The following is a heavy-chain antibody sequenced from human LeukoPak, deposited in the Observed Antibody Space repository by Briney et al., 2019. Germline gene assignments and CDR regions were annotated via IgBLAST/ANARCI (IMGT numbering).Heavy chain of an antibody. Sequence: PSETLSLTCTVSGGSISSYYWSWIRQPPGKGLEWIGYIYYSGSTNYNPSLKSRVTISVDTSKNQFSLKLSSVTAADTAVYYCARGDVDPYAFDMWGQGTMVTVSS. CDR3: ARGDVDPYAFDM. CDR1: GGSISSYY. J-gene: IGHJ3*02. D-gene: IGHD3-10*02. CDR2: IYYSGST. V-gene: IGHV4-59*12.